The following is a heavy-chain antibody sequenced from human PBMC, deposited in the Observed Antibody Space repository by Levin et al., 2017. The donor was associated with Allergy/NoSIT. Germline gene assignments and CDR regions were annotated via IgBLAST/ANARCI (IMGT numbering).Heavy chain of an antibody. V-gene: IGHV4-39*01. CDR1: GGSISSSSYY. CDR2: IYYSGST. CDR3: ATLFSSSWYRWFDP. D-gene: IGHD6-13*01. Sequence: GSLRLSCTVSGGSISSSSYYWGWIRQPPGKGLEWIGSIYYSGSTYYNPSLKSRVTISVDTSKNQFSLKLSSVTAADTAVYYCATLFSSSWYRWFDPWGQGTLVTVSS. J-gene: IGHJ5*02.